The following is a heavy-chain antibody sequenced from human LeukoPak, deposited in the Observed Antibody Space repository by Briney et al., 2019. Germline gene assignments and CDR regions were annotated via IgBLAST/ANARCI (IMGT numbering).Heavy chain of an antibody. V-gene: IGHV4-59*01. CDR3: ARSPEGGWSDY. CDR2: IYYRGNT. Sequence: KPLVTLSLTCTVTGGSINNYYWSWIRQPPGKGLEWIAYIYYRGNTNYNPSLKSRVTISVDTSNNHFSLRLSSVTAADTAMYFCARSPEGGWSDYWGQGTLVTVSS. CDR1: GGSINNYY. J-gene: IGHJ4*02. D-gene: IGHD6-19*01.